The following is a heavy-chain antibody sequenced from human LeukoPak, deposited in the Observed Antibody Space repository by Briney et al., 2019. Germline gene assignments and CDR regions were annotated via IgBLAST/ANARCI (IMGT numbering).Heavy chain of an antibody. CDR3: ASRDTADFDY. CDR1: GGSISNYY. Sequence: PSETLSLTCTVSGGSISNYYWSWIRQPPGKGLEWIGYINYSGSTKYNPSLKSRVTMSVDTSKNQFSLKLSSVTAADTAVYYCASRDTADFDYWGQGTLVTVSS. V-gene: IGHV4-59*12. CDR2: INYSGST. D-gene: IGHD5-18*01. J-gene: IGHJ4*02.